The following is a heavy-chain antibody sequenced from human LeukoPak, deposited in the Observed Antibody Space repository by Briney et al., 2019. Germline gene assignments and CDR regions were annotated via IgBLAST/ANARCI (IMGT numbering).Heavy chain of an antibody. Sequence: SETLSLTCAVYGGSFSGYYWSWIRQPPGKGLEWIGEINHSGSTNYNPSLKSRVTISVDTSKNQFSLKLSSVTAANTAVYYCARKRKGISSSYPFLNYYYMDVWGKGTTVTVSS. J-gene: IGHJ6*03. D-gene: IGHD6-13*01. CDR1: GGSFSGYY. V-gene: IGHV4-34*01. CDR3: ARKRKGISSSYPFLNYYYMDV. CDR2: INHSGST.